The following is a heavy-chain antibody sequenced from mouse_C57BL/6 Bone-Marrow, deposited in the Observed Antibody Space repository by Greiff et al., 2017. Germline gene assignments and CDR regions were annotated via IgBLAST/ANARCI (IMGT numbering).Heavy chain of an antibody. CDR2: ISDGGSYT. Sequence: DVKLVESGGGLVKPGGSLKLSCAASGFTFSSYAMSWVRQTPEKRLEWVATISDGGSYTYYPDNVKGRFTISRDNAKNNLYLQMSHLKSEDTAMYYCAREGIYDDYDGGYYYAMDYWGQGTSVTVSS. D-gene: IGHD2-4*01. V-gene: IGHV5-4*01. J-gene: IGHJ4*01. CDR3: AREGIYDDYDGGYYYAMDY. CDR1: GFTFSSYA.